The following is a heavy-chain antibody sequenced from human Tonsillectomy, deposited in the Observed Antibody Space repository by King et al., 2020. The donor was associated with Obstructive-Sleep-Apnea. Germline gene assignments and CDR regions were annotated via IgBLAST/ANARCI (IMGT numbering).Heavy chain of an antibody. Sequence: VQLVQSGAEVKKPGSSVKVSCKASGGTFSSYAISWVRQAPGQGLEWMGGIIPIFGTANYAQKFQGRVTITADESTSTAYMELSSLRSEDTAVYYCARDDPLITVTTKVDYYFGMDVWGQGTTVTVSS. CDR3: ARDDPLITVTTKVDYYFGMDV. CDR2: IIPIFGTA. D-gene: IGHD4-11*01. V-gene: IGHV1-69*01. CDR1: GGTFSSYA. J-gene: IGHJ6*02.